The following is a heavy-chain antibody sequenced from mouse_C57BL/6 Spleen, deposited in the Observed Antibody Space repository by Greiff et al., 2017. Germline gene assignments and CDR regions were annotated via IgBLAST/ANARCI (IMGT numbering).Heavy chain of an antibody. CDR1: GYSFTDYN. D-gene: IGHD1-1*01. CDR3: ANYYGSSPYAMDY. J-gene: IGHJ4*01. Sequence: VQLKQSGPELVKPGASVKISCKASGYSFTDYNMNWVKQSNGKSLEWIGVINPNYGTTSYNQKFKGKATLTVDQSSSTAYMQLNSLTSEDSAVYYCANYYGSSPYAMDYWGQGTSVTVSS. CDR2: INPNYGTT. V-gene: IGHV1-39*01.